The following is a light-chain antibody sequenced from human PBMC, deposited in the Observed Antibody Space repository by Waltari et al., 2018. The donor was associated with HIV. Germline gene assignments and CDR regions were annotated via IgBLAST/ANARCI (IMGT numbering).Light chain of an antibody. CDR2: EGS. V-gene: IGLV2-23*01. Sequence: QSALTQPASVSGSPGQSITISCTGPGSDVWSYNLVSWYQQYPGKAPKLIIYEGSKRPSWISNRFSGSQSGNTASLTISGLQAEDEADYYCCSYAVSSTSVIFGGGTKLTVL. CDR1: GSDVWSYNL. J-gene: IGLJ2*01. CDR3: CSYAVSSTSVI.